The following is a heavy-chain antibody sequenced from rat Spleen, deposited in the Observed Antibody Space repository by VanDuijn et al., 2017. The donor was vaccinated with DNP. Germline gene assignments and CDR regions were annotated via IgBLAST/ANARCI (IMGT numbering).Heavy chain of an antibody. CDR3: ARHGEVHLRYAMDA. CDR2: ISYDGSST. Sequence: EVQLVESGGGLVQPRRSLKLSCAASGFTFSDYNMAWVRQAPKKGLEWVATISYDGSSTYYRDSVKGRFTISRDNAKSTLYLQMDSLRSEETATYYCARHGEVHLRYAMDAWGQGTSVTVSS. V-gene: IGHV5-7*01. CDR1: GFTFSDYN. J-gene: IGHJ4*01. D-gene: IGHD1-5*01.